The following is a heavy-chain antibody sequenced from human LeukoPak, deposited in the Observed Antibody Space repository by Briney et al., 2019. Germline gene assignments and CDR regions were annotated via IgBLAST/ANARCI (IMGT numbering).Heavy chain of an antibody. CDR3: ARAPGGSEPFDY. CDR1: GFTVSSNY. D-gene: IGHD3-10*01. V-gene: IGHV3-66*02. J-gene: IGHJ4*02. CDR2: IYSGGGT. Sequence: GGSLRLSCAASGFTVSSNYMSWVRQAPGKGLEWVSVIYSGGGTYYADSVKGRFTISRDNSKNTLYLQMNSLRAEDTAVYYCARAPGGSEPFDYWGQGTLVTVSS.